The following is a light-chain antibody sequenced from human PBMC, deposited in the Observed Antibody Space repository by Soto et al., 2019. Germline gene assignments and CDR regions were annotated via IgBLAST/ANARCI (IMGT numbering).Light chain of an antibody. CDR1: QTIDSW. CDR3: LQYYDYRT. CDR2: KAS. Sequence: DIQMTQSPSTLSASVGDRVTITCRASQTIDSWLAWYQQRPGKPPNLLIYKASTLASGVPSRFSGSGSGTEFTLTISSLQPDDFATYYCLQYYDYRTFGQGTKVDIK. V-gene: IGKV1-5*03. J-gene: IGKJ1*01.